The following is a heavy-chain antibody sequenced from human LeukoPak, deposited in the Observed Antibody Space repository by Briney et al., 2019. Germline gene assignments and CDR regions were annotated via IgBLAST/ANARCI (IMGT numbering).Heavy chain of an antibody. D-gene: IGHD1-1*01. CDR1: GFTFSNYW. V-gene: IGHV3-7*01. J-gene: IGHJ4*02. CDR2: IKNDGSKK. Sequence: GGSLRLSCAASGFTFSNYWMSWVRQAPGKGLEWVANIKNDGSKKYYVDSVKGRFTISRDNAKNSLYLQMNSLRVEDTAVYYCATLNNDNYGGQEPLVTVSS. CDR3: ATLNNDNY.